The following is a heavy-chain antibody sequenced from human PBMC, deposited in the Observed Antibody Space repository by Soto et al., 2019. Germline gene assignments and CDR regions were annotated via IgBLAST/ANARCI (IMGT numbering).Heavy chain of an antibody. D-gene: IGHD5-18*01. J-gene: IGHJ4*02. Sequence: GGSLRLSCAASGFTFSSYGMHWVRQAPGKGLEWVAVISYDGSNKYYADSVKGRFTISRDNSKNTLYLQMNSLRAEDTAVYYCAKTWVRGYSYDLPYYFDYWGQGTLVTVSS. V-gene: IGHV3-30*18. CDR2: ISYDGSNK. CDR1: GFTFSSYG. CDR3: AKTWVRGYSYDLPYYFDY.